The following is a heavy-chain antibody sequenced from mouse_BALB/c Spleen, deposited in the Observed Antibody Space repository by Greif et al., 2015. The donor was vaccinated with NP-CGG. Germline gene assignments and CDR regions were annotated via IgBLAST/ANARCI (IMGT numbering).Heavy chain of an antibody. D-gene: IGHD1-1*01. CDR2: ISYSGST. Sequence: EVQLQQSGPGLVKPSQSLSLTCTVTGYSITSDYAWNWIRQFPGNKLEWMGYISYSGSTSYNPSLKSRISITRDTSKNQFFLQLNSVTTEDTATYYCARDYYGSSGPYFDYWGQGTTLTVSS. CDR3: ARDYYGSSGPYFDY. V-gene: IGHV3-2*02. J-gene: IGHJ2*01. CDR1: GYSITSDYA.